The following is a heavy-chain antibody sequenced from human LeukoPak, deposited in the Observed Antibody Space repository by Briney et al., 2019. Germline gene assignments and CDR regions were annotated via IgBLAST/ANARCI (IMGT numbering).Heavy chain of an antibody. CDR3: ARKYSSNWSYAFDI. D-gene: IGHD6-13*01. CDR1: GGTFSSYA. J-gene: IGHJ3*02. Sequence: SVKVSCKASGGTFSSYAISWVRQAPGQGLEWMGGIIPIFGTANYAQKFQGRVTMTRDTSTSTVYMELSSLRSGDTAVYYCARKYSSNWSYAFDIWGQGTMVTVSS. V-gene: IGHV1-69*05. CDR2: IIPIFGTA.